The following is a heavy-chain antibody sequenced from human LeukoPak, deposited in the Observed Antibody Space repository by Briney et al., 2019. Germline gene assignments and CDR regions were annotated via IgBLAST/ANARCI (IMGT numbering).Heavy chain of an antibody. J-gene: IGHJ3*02. CDR3: ARDGCSSTSCSMMGDDAFDI. V-gene: IGHV3-21*01. D-gene: IGHD2-2*01. Sequence: GGSLRLSCAASGFTFSSYSMNWVRQAPGKGLEWVSSISSSSSYIYYADSVKGRFTISRDNAKNSLYLQMNSLRAEDTAVYYCARDGCSSTSCSMMGDDAFDIWGQGTMVTVSS. CDR1: GFTFSSYS. CDR2: ISSSSSYI.